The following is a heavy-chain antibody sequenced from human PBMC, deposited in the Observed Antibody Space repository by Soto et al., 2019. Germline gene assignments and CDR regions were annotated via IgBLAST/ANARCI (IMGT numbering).Heavy chain of an antibody. D-gene: IGHD3-10*01. CDR3: ARGYYYGSGSYSPENYMDV. V-gene: IGHV3-15*07. CDR1: GFTFSNAW. CDR2: VKSKTHGGTT. J-gene: IGHJ6*03. Sequence: GGSLRLSCAASGFTFSNAWINWVRQAPGKGLEWVGRVKSKTHGGTTDYAEPVKGRFTISRDNARNSVFLQINSLRADDTAVYYCARGYYYGSGSYSPENYMDVWGKGTTVTVSS.